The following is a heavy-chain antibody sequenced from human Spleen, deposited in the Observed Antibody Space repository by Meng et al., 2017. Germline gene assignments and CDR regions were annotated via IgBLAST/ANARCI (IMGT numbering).Heavy chain of an antibody. D-gene: IGHD6-13*01. J-gene: IGHJ4*02. CDR3: AHNRGEYSSSSLDY. V-gene: IGHV2-5*02. CDR2: IYWDDDK. CDR1: GFSLSTSGVG. Sequence: QITLKESGPTLVKPTQTLTLTCTFSGFSLSTSGVGGGWIRQPPGKAREWLALIYWDDDKRYSPSLKSRLTITKDTSKNQVVLTLTNMDPVDTATYYCAHNRGEYSSSSLDYWGQGTLVTVSS.